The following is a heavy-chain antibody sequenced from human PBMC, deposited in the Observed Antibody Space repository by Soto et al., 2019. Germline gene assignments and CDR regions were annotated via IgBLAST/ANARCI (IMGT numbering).Heavy chain of an antibody. D-gene: IGHD3-3*01. CDR2: MNPNSGNT. Sequence: SVKVSCKASGYTFTSYDINWVRQATGQGLEWMGWMNPNSGNTGYAQKFQGRVTMTRNTSISTAYMELSSLRSEDTAVYYCARGAAITIFGVVIHNWFDPWGQGTLVTSPQ. CDR3: ARGAAITIFGVVIHNWFDP. V-gene: IGHV1-8*01. J-gene: IGHJ5*02. CDR1: GYTFTSYD.